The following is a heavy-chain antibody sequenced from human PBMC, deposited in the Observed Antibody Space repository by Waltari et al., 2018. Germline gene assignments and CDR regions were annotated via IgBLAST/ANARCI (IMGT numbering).Heavy chain of an antibody. CDR3: ARDLRSVSYYGYYYGMDV. CDR2: IIPDFGTA. J-gene: IGHJ6*02. V-gene: IGHV1-69*15. CDR1: GRNFRSYA. D-gene: IGHD3-10*01. Sequence: VQSQVQLVQYWAEVKVSCTAAGRNFRSYAISWVRQAPGPGLEWMGRIIPDFGTANYAQKFQGRVTITANESTSTAYMELSSLRSEDTAVYYCARDLRSVSYYGYYYGMDVWGQGTTVTVSS.